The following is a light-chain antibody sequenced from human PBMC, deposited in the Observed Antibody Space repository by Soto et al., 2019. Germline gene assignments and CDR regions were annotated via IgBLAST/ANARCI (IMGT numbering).Light chain of an antibody. CDR2: DAS. V-gene: IGKV3-20*01. CDR1: QSISSNF. CDR3: QQYSSSPRT. J-gene: IGKJ1*01. Sequence: EIVLTQSPGTLSLSPEERATLSCRASQSISSNFLAWYQQKPGQAPRLFIYDASNRATGIPDRFSGSGSGTDFTLTISRLEPEDFAVYSCQQYSSSPRTFGQGTKVDTK.